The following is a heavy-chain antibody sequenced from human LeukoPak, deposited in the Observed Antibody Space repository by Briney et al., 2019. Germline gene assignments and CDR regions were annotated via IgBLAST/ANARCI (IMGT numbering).Heavy chain of an antibody. V-gene: IGHV3-23*01. J-gene: IGHJ4*02. Sequence: GGSLRLSCAASGFTFSSSAMSWVRQAPGKGLEWVSAISNNGGYTYYADSVQGRFTISRDNSKSTLCLQMNSLRAEDTAVYYCEKQLGYCSDGSCYFPYWGQGTLVTVSS. CDR1: GFTFSSSA. CDR3: EKQLGYCSDGSCYFPY. CDR2: ISNNGGYT. D-gene: IGHD2-15*01.